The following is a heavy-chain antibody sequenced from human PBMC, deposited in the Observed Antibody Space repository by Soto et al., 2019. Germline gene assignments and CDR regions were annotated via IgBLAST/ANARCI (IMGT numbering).Heavy chain of an antibody. CDR2: IIPILEIP. V-gene: IGHV1-69*04. CDR3: ARELTGGYDLYFYG. Sequence: QVQVVQSGAEVKKPGSSVQVSCKASGDTFSSDGFSWVRKAPGQGLEWRGRIIPILEIPNLAQKFQGRVTITADKSTSTVYMELSSLRLEDTAVYYCARELTGGYDLYFYGWGQGTLVTVSA. D-gene: IGHD5-12*01. J-gene: IGHJ4*02. CDR1: GDTFSSDG.